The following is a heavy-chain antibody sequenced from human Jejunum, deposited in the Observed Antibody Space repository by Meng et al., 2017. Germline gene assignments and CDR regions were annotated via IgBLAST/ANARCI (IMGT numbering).Heavy chain of an antibody. Sequence: GESLKISCVVSGFTFDNFAMSWVRQAPVKGPEWVSSISRGINAGATYYADSVTGRFTIFKSSSKNTLILEMDDLRAEDTAVYFCAKSTVDSGWAYYFDSWGQGTLVTVSS. CDR2: ISRGINAGAT. CDR3: AKSTVDSGWAYYFDS. D-gene: IGHD6-19*01. V-gene: IGHV3-23*01. J-gene: IGHJ4*02. CDR1: GFTFDNFA.